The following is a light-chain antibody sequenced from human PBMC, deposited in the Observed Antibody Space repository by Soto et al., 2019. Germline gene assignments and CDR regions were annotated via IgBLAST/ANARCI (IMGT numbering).Light chain of an antibody. Sequence: EIVMTQSPATLSVSPGERATLSCRASQSVGSNLAWYQQKPGQAPRLLIYGASTRATGIPARFSGSGSGTEFTLTISSLQSGDFAVYYCQQYNNWPQTFGQGTKVDIK. V-gene: IGKV3-15*01. CDR3: QQYNNWPQT. CDR1: QSVGSN. CDR2: GAS. J-gene: IGKJ1*01.